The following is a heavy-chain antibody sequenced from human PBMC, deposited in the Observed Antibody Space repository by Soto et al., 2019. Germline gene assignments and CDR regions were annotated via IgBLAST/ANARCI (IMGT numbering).Heavy chain of an antibody. J-gene: IGHJ4*02. CDR2: ISSSSSFI. CDR3: ARPVIVGSYPDY. Sequence: AGGSLRLSCAASGFTFSSYSMNWVRQAPGKGLEWVSSISSSSSFIYYPDSVKDRFTTSRDNAKKSLYLQMNSLRAEDTAVYYCARPVIVGSYPDYWGQGTLVTVSS. D-gene: IGHD1-26*01. V-gene: IGHV3-21*01. CDR1: GFTFSSYS.